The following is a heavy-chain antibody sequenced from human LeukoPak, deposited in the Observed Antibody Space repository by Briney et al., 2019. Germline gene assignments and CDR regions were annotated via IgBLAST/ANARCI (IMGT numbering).Heavy chain of an antibody. V-gene: IGHV3-9*01. Sequence: GGSLRLSCAASGFTFDDYAMHWVRHPPGKGLEWVSGISWNGGSIGYADSVKGRITISRDNAKNSLYLQMNSLRAEDTALYYCAKSLSYFDWSPLNYWGQGTLVTVSS. CDR2: ISWNGGSI. CDR1: GFTFDDYA. CDR3: AKSLSYFDWSPLNY. D-gene: IGHD3-9*01. J-gene: IGHJ4*02.